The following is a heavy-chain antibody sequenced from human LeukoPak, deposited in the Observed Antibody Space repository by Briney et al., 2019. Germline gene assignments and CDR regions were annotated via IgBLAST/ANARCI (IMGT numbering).Heavy chain of an antibody. CDR3: ARGPPIAAAGYFDY. CDR2: ISSSSSTI. CDR1: GFTFSSYS. V-gene: IGHV3-48*01. D-gene: IGHD6-13*01. J-gene: IGHJ4*02. Sequence: GGSQRLSCAASGFTFSSYSMNWVRQAPGKGLEWVSYISSSSSTIYYADSVKGRFTISRDNAKNSLYLQMNSLRAEDTAVYYCARGPPIAAAGYFDYWGQGTLVTVSS.